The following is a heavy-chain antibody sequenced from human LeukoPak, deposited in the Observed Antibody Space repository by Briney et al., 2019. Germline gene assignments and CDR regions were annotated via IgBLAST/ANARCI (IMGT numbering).Heavy chain of an antibody. J-gene: IGHJ4*02. Sequence: QPGGSLRLSCAASGFTFSSYWMHWVRQAPGKGLVWVSRINSDGRSTSHADSVKGRFTISRDNAKNTLYLQMNSLRAEDTAVYYCARGTGYSVVDYWGQGTLVTVSS. CDR1: GFTFSSYW. D-gene: IGHD5-18*01. V-gene: IGHV3-74*01. CDR3: ARGTGYSVVDY. CDR2: INSDGRST.